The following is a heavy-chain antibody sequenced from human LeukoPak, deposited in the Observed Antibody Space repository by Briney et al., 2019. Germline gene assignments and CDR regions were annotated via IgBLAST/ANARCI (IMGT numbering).Heavy chain of an antibody. CDR1: GFTFSTYA. J-gene: IGHJ5*02. D-gene: IGHD3-3*01. V-gene: IGHV3-23*01. Sequence: GGSLRLSCAASGFTFSTYAMSWVRQAPGKGLEWVSVLSGSGDSSYYADSVKGRFTISRDNSKNTLYLQMSSLRVEDTAVYYCAKAYSITNFGMVNPWGRGTLVTVSS. CDR2: LSGSGDSS. CDR3: AKAYSITNFGMVNP.